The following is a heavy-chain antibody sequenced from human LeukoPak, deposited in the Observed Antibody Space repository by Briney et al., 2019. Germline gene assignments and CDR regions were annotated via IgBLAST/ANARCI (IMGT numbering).Heavy chain of an antibody. CDR1: GGSFSGYY. V-gene: IGHV4-34*01. J-gene: IGHJ5*02. CDR3: ARGKSHCSGGSCYSLTWFDP. CDR2: INHSGST. D-gene: IGHD2-15*01. Sequence: SETLSLTCAVYGGSFSGYYWSWIRQPPGKGLEWIGEINHSGSTNYNPSLKSRVTISVDTSKNQFSLKLSSVTAADTAVYYCARGKSHCSGGSCYSLTWFDPWGQGTLATVSS.